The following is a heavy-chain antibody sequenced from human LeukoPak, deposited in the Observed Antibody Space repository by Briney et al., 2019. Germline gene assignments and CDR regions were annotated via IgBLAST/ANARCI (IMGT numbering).Heavy chain of an antibody. J-gene: IGHJ6*03. CDR1: GGSFSGYY. Sequence: PSETLSLTCAVYGGSFSGYYWSWIRQPPGEGLEWIGEINHSGSTNYNPSLKSRVTISVDTSKNQFSLKLSSVTAADTAVYYCAITTPRDYYYMDVWGKGTTVTVSS. CDR2: INHSGST. D-gene: IGHD4-11*01. CDR3: AITTPRDYYYMDV. V-gene: IGHV4-34*01.